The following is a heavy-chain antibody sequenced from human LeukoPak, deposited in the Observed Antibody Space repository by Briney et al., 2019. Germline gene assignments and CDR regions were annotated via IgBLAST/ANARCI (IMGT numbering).Heavy chain of an antibody. CDR3: ARAKSVAVAGSDY. Sequence: SETLSLTCAVYGGSFSGFFWIWIRQPPGKGLEWIGEINHSGITNYSPSLQSRVTISVDTSNNQFSLKLSSVTAADTAVYYCARAKSVAVAGSDYWGQGTLVTVSS. CDR1: GGSFSGFF. V-gene: IGHV4-34*01. J-gene: IGHJ4*02. D-gene: IGHD6-19*01. CDR2: INHSGIT.